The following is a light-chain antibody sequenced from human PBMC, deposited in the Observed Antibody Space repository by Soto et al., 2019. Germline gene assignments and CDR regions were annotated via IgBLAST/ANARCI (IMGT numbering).Light chain of an antibody. Sequence: QSVLTQPPSASGSRGQSVTIYCTGTSSDVGGYNYVSWYQQHPGKAPKLMIYEVSKRPSGVPDRFSGSKSGNTASLTVSGLQAEDEADYYCSSYAGSTRGVFGTGTKVTVL. J-gene: IGLJ1*01. CDR3: SSYAGSTRGV. CDR2: EVS. V-gene: IGLV2-8*01. CDR1: SSDVGGYNY.